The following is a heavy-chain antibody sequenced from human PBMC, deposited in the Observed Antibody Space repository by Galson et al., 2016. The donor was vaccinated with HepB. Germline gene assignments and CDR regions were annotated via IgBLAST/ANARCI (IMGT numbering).Heavy chain of an antibody. J-gene: IGHJ4*02. Sequence: QSGAEVKKPGESLKNSCTSSGYSFTTYWIVWVRQMPGKGLEWMGNIYPGDSDTRYSSSFQGLVTISADKSIRTAYLQWSSLKASDTAMYYCARPGYCSSTSCYGVDYWGQGTLVTVSS. CDR2: IYPGDSDT. CDR3: ARPGYCSSTSCYGVDY. CDR1: GYSFTTYW. V-gene: IGHV5-51*01. D-gene: IGHD2-2*01.